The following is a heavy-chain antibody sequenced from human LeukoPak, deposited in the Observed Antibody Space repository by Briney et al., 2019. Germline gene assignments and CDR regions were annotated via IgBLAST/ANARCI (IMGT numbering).Heavy chain of an antibody. V-gene: IGHV4-34*01. CDR2: INHSGST. Sequence: SGTLSLTCAVYGGSFSGYYWSWIRQPPGKGLEWIGEINHSGSTNYNPSLKSRVTISVDTSKNQFSLRLSSVTAADTAVYYCASYYASGVSAYDYFGMDVWGKGTTVTVSS. D-gene: IGHD3-10*01. CDR3: ASYYASGVSAYDYFGMDV. J-gene: IGHJ6*04. CDR1: GGSFSGYY.